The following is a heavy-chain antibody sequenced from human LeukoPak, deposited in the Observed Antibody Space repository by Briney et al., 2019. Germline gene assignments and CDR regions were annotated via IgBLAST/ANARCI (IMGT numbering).Heavy chain of an antibody. J-gene: IGHJ5*02. Sequence: SETLSLTCAVYGGSFSGYYCSWIRQPPGKGLEWIGEINHSGSTNYNPSLKSRVTISVDTSKNQFSLKLSSVTAADTAVYYCAIRNYDFWSGYYSTWFDPWAREPWSPSPQ. CDR3: AIRNYDFWSGYYSTWFDP. D-gene: IGHD3-3*01. CDR1: GGSFSGYY. CDR2: INHSGST. V-gene: IGHV4-34*01.